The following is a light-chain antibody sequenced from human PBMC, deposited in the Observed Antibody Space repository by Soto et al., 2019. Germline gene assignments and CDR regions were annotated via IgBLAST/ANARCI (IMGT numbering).Light chain of an antibody. J-gene: IGKJ5*01. V-gene: IGKV1-9*01. Sequence: IQLTQSPSFLSSSVGDRVTITCRASQGISSYLAWYQQKPGKAPKLLIYAASTLQSGVPSRFSGSGSGTEFTLTISSPQPEDFATYYCQQLNSYPSTFGQGTRLEIK. CDR1: QGISSY. CDR2: AAS. CDR3: QQLNSYPST.